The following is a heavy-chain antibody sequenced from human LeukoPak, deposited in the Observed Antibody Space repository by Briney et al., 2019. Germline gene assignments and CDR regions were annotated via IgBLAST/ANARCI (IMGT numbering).Heavy chain of an antibody. CDR1: EFPFSKFC. D-gene: IGHD4-17*01. V-gene: IGHV3-11*01. CDR3: AGDFRNTGFDY. Sequence: GGSLRLSCVVSEFPFSKFCMSWFRQAPGKGLEWISYICSDSRIIHYADSVKGRFTISRDNGRNSLYLQMNSLRAEDTAVYYCAGDFRNTGFDYWGQGTLVTVSS. CDR2: ICSDSRII. J-gene: IGHJ4*02.